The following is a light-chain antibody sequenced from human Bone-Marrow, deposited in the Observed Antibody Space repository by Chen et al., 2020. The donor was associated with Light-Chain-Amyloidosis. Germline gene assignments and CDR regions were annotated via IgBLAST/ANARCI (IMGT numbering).Light chain of an antibody. CDR1: NIGSTS. Sequence: SYVLTQPSSVSVAPGQPATIACGGNNIGSTSVHWYQQTPAQAPLLVVYDDSDRPSGIPERLSGSNSGNTATLTISRVEAGDEADYYCQVWDRSSDRPVFGGGTKLTVL. J-gene: IGLJ3*02. CDR3: QVWDRSSDRPV. CDR2: DDS. V-gene: IGLV3-21*02.